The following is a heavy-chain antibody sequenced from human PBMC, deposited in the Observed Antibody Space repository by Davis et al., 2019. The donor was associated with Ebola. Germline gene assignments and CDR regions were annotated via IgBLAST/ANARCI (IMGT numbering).Heavy chain of an antibody. CDR3: ARQIRSSGYFDY. D-gene: IGHD6-19*01. J-gene: IGHJ4*02. Sequence: KVSCKASGYNSNSYWIGWVRQTPGRGLEWMGIIYPGDSDTRYNPSFRGQVTISADKSISTAYLQWSSLKASDTAMYYCARQIRSSGYFDYWGQGTLVTVSS. V-gene: IGHV5-51*01. CDR1: GYNSNSYW. CDR2: IYPGDSDT.